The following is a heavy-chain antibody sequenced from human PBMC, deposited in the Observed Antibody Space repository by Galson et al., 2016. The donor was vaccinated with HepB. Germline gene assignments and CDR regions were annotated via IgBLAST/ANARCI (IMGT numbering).Heavy chain of an antibody. CDR2: INDNGGWT. V-gene: IGHV3-74*01. D-gene: IGHD1/OR15-1a*01. CDR3: ARDRTSRAALEL. Sequence: SLRLSCAASGFTFSNYWMFWVRQGPGKELVWVSRINDNGGWTFYADSVKGRFTISRDNAKNSLYLQMNTLRTEDTAVYYCARDRTSRAALELWGQGALVTVSS. J-gene: IGHJ4*02. CDR1: GFTFSNYW.